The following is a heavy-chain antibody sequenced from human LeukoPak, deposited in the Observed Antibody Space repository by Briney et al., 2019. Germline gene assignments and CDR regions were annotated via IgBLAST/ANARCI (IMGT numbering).Heavy chain of an antibody. V-gene: IGHV3-7*03. Sequence: GGSLRLPCAASGFTFTNFWMSWVRQAPGKGLEWVANINGDGSDRYYMDSLKGRFTISRDNAKNSLYLQMNSLRVEDTAIYYCAIAYGLDVWGQGTTVTVSS. CDR1: GFTFTNFW. J-gene: IGHJ6*02. CDR2: INGDGSDR. CDR3: AIAYGLDV.